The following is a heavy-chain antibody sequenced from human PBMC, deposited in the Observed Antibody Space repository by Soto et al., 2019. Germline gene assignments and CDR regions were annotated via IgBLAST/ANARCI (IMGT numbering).Heavy chain of an antibody. D-gene: IGHD2-15*01. Sequence: SETLSLTCTVSGGSISNSSYYWGWIRQPPGKGLEWIGSIYYSGSTYYNPSLKSRVTISVDTSKNQFSLKLSSVTAADTAVYYCARQIFWVVVAATPDLYWFDPWGQGTLVTVSS. CDR2: IYYSGST. J-gene: IGHJ5*02. CDR3: ARQIFWVVVAATPDLYWFDP. CDR1: GGSISNSSYY. V-gene: IGHV4-39*01.